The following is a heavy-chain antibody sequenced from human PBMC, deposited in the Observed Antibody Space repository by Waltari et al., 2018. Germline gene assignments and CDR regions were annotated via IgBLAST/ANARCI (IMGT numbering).Heavy chain of an antibody. CDR1: GFIVSNNY. V-gene: IGHV3-53*01. CDR2: TKGGGNT. J-gene: IGHJ6*02. Sequence: EVQLVESGGGLIQPGGSLRLSCAASGFIVSNNYMSWVRQAPGKGMEVFSVTKGGGNTFYADSVKGRFTISTDDSSNTLSLQMNSLRVEDTAVYYCASDPGFANGMDGWGQGTTVTVSS. CDR3: ASDPGFANGMDG.